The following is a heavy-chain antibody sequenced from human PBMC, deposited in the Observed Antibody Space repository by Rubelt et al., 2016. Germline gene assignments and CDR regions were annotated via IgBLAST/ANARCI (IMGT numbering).Heavy chain of an antibody. CDR2: IGTAGDT. Sequence: SYDMHWVRQATGKGLEWVSAIGTAGDTYYPGSVKGRFTISRENAKNSLYLQMNSLRAGDTAVYYCARGRYSSGWYPGHNWFDPWGQGTLVTVSS. CDR1: SYD. D-gene: IGHD6-19*01. J-gene: IGHJ5*02. CDR3: ARGRYSSGWYPGHNWFDP. V-gene: IGHV3-13*01.